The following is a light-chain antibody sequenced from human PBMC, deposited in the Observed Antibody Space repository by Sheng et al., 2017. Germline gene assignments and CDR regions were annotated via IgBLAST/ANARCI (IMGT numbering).Light chain of an antibody. CDR1: HDISNY. J-gene: IGKJ2*01. CDR2: DAS. Sequence: DIQLTQSPSSLSGAVGDTITISCQASHDISNYLNWYQQKSGEAPRLLIYDASTLETGVPSRFSGSRDWTHFSLVISGLQPEDLATYYCQQYDSSVPTFGQGTRVDIK. CDR3: QQYDSSVPT. V-gene: IGKV1-33*01.